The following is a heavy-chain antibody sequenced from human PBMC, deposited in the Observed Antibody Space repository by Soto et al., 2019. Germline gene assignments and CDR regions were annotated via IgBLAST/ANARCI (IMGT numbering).Heavy chain of an antibody. CDR1: GGTFSGNA. CDR2: IIPVFHRP. D-gene: IGHD1-26*01. J-gene: IGHJ4*02. CDR3: ARDESSGGYWGPLDY. V-gene: IGHV1-69*01. Sequence: QMQLVQSGTEVKKPGSSVRVSCKASGGTFSGNAITWVRQAPGQGLEWMGGIIPVFHRPKYAHKFQDRLTITADASTTTAYMELSSLRPEDTALYYCARDESSGGYWGPLDYWGQGTLVAVSS.